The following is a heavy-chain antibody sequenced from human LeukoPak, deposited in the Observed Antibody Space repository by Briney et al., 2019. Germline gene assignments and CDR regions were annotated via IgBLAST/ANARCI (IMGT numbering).Heavy chain of an antibody. Sequence: SETLSLTCAVSGGSISSSNWSCWVRQPPGKGLEWIGEIYHSGSTNYNPSLKSRVTISVDKSKNHFSLNLSSVTAADTAVYYCARDDSGTYAALDYWVQGTLVTVSS. V-gene: IGHV4-4*02. CDR1: GGSISSSNW. CDR2: IYHSGST. J-gene: IGHJ4*02. CDR3: ARDDSGTYAALDY. D-gene: IGHD1-26*01.